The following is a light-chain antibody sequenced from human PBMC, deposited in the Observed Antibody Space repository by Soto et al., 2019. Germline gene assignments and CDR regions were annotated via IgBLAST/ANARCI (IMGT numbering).Light chain of an antibody. CDR3: SAYAGSNNFV. CDR2: EVS. J-gene: IGLJ1*01. Sequence: QSALTRPPSASGSPGQSVTISCTGTSSDVGDNYVSWYQQHLGKAPKLIIYEVSQRPSGVPDHFSGSKSGNTASLTVSGLQTEDEADYYCSAYAGSNNFVFGSGTKVTVL. V-gene: IGLV2-8*01. CDR1: SSDVGDNY.